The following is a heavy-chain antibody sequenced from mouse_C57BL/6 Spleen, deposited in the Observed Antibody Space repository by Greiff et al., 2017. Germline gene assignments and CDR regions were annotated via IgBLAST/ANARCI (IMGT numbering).Heavy chain of an antibody. CDR3: ASIPSYYSKGGYFDY. CDR2: IWTGGGT. CDR1: GFSLTSYA. D-gene: IGHD2-5*01. J-gene: IGHJ2*01. V-gene: IGHV2-9-1*01. Sequence: QVQLKQSGPGLVAPSQSLSITCTVSGFSLTSYAISWVRQPPGKGLEWLGVIWTGGGTNYNSALKSRLSISKDNSKSQVFLKMNSLQTDDTARYYCASIPSYYSKGGYFDYWGQGTTLTVSS.